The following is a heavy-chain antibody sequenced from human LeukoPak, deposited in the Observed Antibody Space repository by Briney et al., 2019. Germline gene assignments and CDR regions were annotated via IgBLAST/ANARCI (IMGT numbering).Heavy chain of an antibody. V-gene: IGHV4-39*07. CDR2: IYYSGST. D-gene: IGHD3-22*01. Sequence: SETLSLTCTVSGGSISSSSYYWGWIRQPPGKGLEWIGRIYYSGSTYYNPSLKSRVTISVDTSKNQFSLKLNSVTAADTAVYYCARDYYESSGYRSLDYWGQGTLVTVSS. CDR3: ARDYYESSGYRSLDY. CDR1: GGSISSSSYY. J-gene: IGHJ4*02.